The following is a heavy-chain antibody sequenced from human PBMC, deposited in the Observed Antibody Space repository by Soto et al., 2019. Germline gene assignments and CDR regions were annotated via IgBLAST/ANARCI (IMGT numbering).Heavy chain of an antibody. CDR1: GYTFTSSA. Sequence: ASVKVSCKASGYTFTSSAMHWVRQAPGQRLEWMGWINAGNGNTKYSQKFQGRVTITRDTSASTAYMELSSLRSEDTAVYYCARGSYYYDSSGYYTGAFDIWGQGTMVTVSS. CDR3: ARGSYYYDSSGYYTGAFDI. V-gene: IGHV1-3*01. CDR2: INAGNGNT. D-gene: IGHD3-22*01. J-gene: IGHJ3*02.